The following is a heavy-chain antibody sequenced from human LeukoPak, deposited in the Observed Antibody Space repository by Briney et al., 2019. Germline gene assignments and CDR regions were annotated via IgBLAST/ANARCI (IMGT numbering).Heavy chain of an antibody. CDR1: GYSFTSYY. J-gene: IGHJ4*02. CDR2: INPSGGST. Sequence: ASVNVSCKASGYSFTSYYMHWVRQAPGQGLEWMGIINPSGGSTSYAQKFQGRVTMTRDTSTSTVYMELSSLRSEDTAVYYCARGRRGGRYDYGDLDYWGQGTLVTVSS. D-gene: IGHD4-17*01. V-gene: IGHV1-46*01. CDR3: ARGRRGGRYDYGDLDY.